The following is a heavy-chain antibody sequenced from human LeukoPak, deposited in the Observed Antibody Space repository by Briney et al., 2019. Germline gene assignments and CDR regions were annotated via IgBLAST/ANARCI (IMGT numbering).Heavy chain of an antibody. CDR3: SEGYFEPFDH. D-gene: IGHD2/OR15-2a*01. CDR1: GVSVSTSH. J-gene: IGHJ4*02. Sequence: PSETLSLTCNVSGVSVSTSHWNWIRQRPGKGLEWIGCLSYTGKTDYNPSLKSRVSISLGSSNNHFSLKLTSVTAADTAVYYCSEGYFEPFDHWGQGILVTVSS. CDR2: LSYTGKT. V-gene: IGHV4-59*02.